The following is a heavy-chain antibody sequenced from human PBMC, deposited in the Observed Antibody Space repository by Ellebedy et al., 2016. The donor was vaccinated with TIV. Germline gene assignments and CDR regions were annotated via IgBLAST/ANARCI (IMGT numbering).Heavy chain of an antibody. V-gene: IGHV3-66*01. CDR2: IYTDGGT. CDR3: ARDPRGGGDYGDNWFDP. D-gene: IGHD4-17*01. Sequence: GESLKISCAASGFTVSSNFMSWVRQTPGKGLGWVSVIYTDGGTNYTDSVKGRFTISRDSSKNTLYLQMNSLRAEDTAVYYCARDPRGGGDYGDNWFDPWGQGTLVTVSS. J-gene: IGHJ5*02. CDR1: GFTVSSNF.